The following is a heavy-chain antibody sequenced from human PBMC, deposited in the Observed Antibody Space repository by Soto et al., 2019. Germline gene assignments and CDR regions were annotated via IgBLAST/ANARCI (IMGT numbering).Heavy chain of an antibody. Sequence: VQLLESGGVLVQPGGSLRLSCSASGFTFINYAMSWVRQAPGKGLEWVSTIGGGDGSTYYADSVKGRFTISRDNSNSALYLQMNSLRVGDTDIYYCAKGILVKPPGTRTFDIWGQGTMVIVSS. CDR1: GFTFINYA. V-gene: IGHV3-23*01. J-gene: IGHJ3*02. CDR3: AKGILVKPPGTRTFDI. D-gene: IGHD6-13*01. CDR2: IGGGDGST.